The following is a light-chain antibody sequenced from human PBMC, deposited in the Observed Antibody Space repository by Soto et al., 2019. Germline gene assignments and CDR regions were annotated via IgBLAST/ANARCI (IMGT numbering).Light chain of an antibody. Sequence: EIVLTQSPGTLSLSPGERATLSCRASQSVSNNYLAWYQQKPGQAPRLLIYGASTRATGISARFSGSGSGTEFTLTISSLQSEDFAVYYCQQYNNSPTFGQGTKVDI. J-gene: IGKJ1*01. CDR2: GAS. CDR1: QSVSNN. CDR3: QQYNNSPT. V-gene: IGKV3D-15*01.